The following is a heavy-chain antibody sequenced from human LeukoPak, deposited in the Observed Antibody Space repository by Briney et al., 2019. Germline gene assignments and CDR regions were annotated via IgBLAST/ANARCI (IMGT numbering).Heavy chain of an antibody. Sequence: ASVKVSCKASTYTFTGYYMNGVRQAPGQGLEWMGRINPNSGDTNYAQKFQDRVTMTRDTSISTAYMELSRLSPDDTAVYFCARGHYDAYYYHYMDVWGKGTTVTVSS. D-gene: IGHD3-3*01. J-gene: IGHJ6*03. CDR2: INPNSGDT. CDR3: ARGHYDAYYYHYMDV. V-gene: IGHV1-2*06. CDR1: TYTFTGYY.